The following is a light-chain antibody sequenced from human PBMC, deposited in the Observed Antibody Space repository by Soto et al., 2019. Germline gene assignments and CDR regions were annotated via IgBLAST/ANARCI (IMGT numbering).Light chain of an antibody. V-gene: IGLV1-40*01. Sequence: QSVLTQPPSVSGAPGQRVTISCTGSSSNIGAGYDVHWYQQLPGTAPKLLIYGNSNRPSGVPDRFSGSKSGTSASLAITGLQADDEADYYCSSYTSSSTRVFGGGTKLTVL. CDR3: SSYTSSSTRV. CDR2: GNS. CDR1: SSNIGAGYD. J-gene: IGLJ2*01.